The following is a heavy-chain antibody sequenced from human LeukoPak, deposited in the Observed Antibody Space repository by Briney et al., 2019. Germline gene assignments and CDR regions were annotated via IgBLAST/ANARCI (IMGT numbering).Heavy chain of an antibody. CDR2: IWYDGSNK. CDR1: GFTFSSYG. D-gene: IGHD3-22*01. Sequence: GGSLRLSCAASGFTFSSYGMHWVRQAPGKGLEWVAVIWYDGSNKYYADSVKGRFTISRDNSKNTLYLQMNSLRAEDTAVYYCARDPYYYDSSGYFPFWGQGTLVTVSS. CDR3: ARDPYYYDSSGYFPF. J-gene: IGHJ4*02. V-gene: IGHV3-33*01.